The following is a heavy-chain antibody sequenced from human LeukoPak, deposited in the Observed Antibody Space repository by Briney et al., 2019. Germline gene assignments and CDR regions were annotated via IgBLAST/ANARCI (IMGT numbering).Heavy chain of an antibody. Sequence: GGSLRLSCAASGFIFSSYSMNWVRQAPGKRLEWVSYISGSGGTIYYADSVKGRFTISRDNAKNSLYLQLNSLRVEDTAVYYCASGVSASRYWGQGTLVTVSS. J-gene: IGHJ4*02. CDR3: ASGVSASRY. V-gene: IGHV3-48*01. CDR1: GFIFSSYS. CDR2: ISGSGGTI.